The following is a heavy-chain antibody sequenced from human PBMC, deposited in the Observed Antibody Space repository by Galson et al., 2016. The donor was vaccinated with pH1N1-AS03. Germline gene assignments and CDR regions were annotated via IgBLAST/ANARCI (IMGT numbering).Heavy chain of an antibody. CDR2: IYSSGST. D-gene: IGHD1-14*01. V-gene: IGHV4-4*07. Sequence: SETLSLTCTVSGGSISRYYWSWIRQPAGKGLEWIGRIYSSGSTDYNPSLKSRVTMSIATSKNQSSLKLSSVTAADTAVYYCARQTTYYYYYVDVWGKGTTVTVSS. CDR3: ARQTTYYYYYVDV. CDR1: GGSISRYY. J-gene: IGHJ6*03.